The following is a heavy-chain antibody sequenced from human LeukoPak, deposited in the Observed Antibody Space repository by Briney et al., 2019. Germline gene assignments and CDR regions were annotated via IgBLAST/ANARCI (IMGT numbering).Heavy chain of an antibody. Sequence: GGSLRLSCAASGFTFSSYNMQWVRQAPGKGLEWVAGTSSDGSKEFYADSVKGRFTISRDNSQNTLFLQMNSLRPEDTAVYYCAKPRGLDYYDSSVILDYWGQGTLVTVSS. J-gene: IGHJ4*02. D-gene: IGHD3-22*01. V-gene: IGHV3-30*18. CDR2: TSSDGSKE. CDR3: AKPRGLDYYDSSVILDY. CDR1: GFTFSSYN.